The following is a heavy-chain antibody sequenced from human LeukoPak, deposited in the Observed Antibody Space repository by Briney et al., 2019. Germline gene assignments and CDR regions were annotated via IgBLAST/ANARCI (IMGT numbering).Heavy chain of an antibody. CDR1: GGSISTGGYY. D-gene: IGHD3-22*01. CDR3: ARAAPNYYDSSGSLRNPYFDY. J-gene: IGHJ4*02. CDR2: IYYSGST. Sequence: SETLSLTCTVSGGSISTGGYYWSWLRQHPGKGLEWIGNIYYSGSTYYSPSLKSRVTMSVDTSKNQFSLTLISVTAADTAVYFCARAAPNYYDSSGSLRNPYFDYWGQGTLVTVSS. V-gene: IGHV4-31*03.